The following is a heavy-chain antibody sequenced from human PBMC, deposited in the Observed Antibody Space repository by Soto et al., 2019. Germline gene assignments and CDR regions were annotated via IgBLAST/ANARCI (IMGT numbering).Heavy chain of an antibody. V-gene: IGHV4-4*02. D-gene: IGHD2-8*01. CDR2: IYHSGST. CDR1: GGSISSSNW. CDR3: ARVTSDIVLMVYAIDYGMDV. J-gene: IGHJ6*02. Sequence: SETLSLTCAVSGGSISSSNWWSWVRQPPGKGLEWIGEIYHSGSTNYNPSLKSRVTISVDKSKNQFSLKLSSVTAADTAVYYCARVTSDIVLMVYAIDYGMDVWGQGTTVTRLL.